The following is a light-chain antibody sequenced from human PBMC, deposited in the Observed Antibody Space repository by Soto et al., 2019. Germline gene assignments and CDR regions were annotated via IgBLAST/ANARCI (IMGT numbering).Light chain of an antibody. Sequence: QSALTQPASVSGSPGQSITISCAGTASDIGGYAYASWYQQHPGKAPQVMIYEVSNRPSGVSNRFSGSRSGNTASLTISGLQAEDEADYYCSSFSITSTLYVFGSGTKVTV. J-gene: IGLJ1*01. V-gene: IGLV2-14*01. CDR3: SSFSITSTLYV. CDR1: ASDIGGYAY. CDR2: EVS.